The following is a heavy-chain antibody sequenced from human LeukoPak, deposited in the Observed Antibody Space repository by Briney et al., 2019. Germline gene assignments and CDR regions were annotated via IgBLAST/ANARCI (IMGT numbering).Heavy chain of an antibody. J-gene: IGHJ3*02. CDR2: IYSDGGT. V-gene: IGHV3-53*05. CDR1: GFIVSNNY. D-gene: IGHD6-13*01. Sequence: GGSLRLSCAASGFIVSNNYMSWVRQAPGKGLEWVSEIYSDGGTYYAASVKGRFSISRDNSKNTLYLQMNSLKAEDTAVYYCARDPRSSWYSAFDIWGQGTMVTVSS. CDR3: ARDPRSSWYSAFDI.